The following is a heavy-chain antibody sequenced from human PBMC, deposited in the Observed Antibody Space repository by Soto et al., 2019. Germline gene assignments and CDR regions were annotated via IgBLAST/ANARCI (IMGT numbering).Heavy chain of an antibody. D-gene: IGHD3-3*01. J-gene: IGHJ4*02. Sequence: QVQLVQSGAEVKKPGSSVKVSCKASGGTFSSYAISWVRQAPGQGLEWRGGIIPIFGTANYAQKFQGRVTITADESTSTAYMELSSLRSEDTAVYYCARDRVYDFWSGYYFSDYWGQGTLVTVSS. CDR1: GGTFSSYA. CDR2: IIPIFGTA. V-gene: IGHV1-69*01. CDR3: ARDRVYDFWSGYYFSDY.